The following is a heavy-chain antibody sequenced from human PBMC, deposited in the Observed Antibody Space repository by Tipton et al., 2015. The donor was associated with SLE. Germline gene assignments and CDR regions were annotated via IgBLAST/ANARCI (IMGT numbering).Heavy chain of an antibody. J-gene: IGHJ6*02. CDR1: GYTFTNYG. V-gene: IGHV1-18*04. CDR3: ARAGTFGGVIGTDYYYYGMDV. Sequence: QSGAEVKKPGASVRVACKASGYTFTNYGFSWVRQAPGQGLEWMGWITAYNANANYAQKFQGRVTITADKSTSTAYMELSSLRSDDTAVYYCARAGTFGGVIGTDYYYYGMDVWGQGTTVTVSS. CDR2: ITAYNANA. D-gene: IGHD3-16*02.